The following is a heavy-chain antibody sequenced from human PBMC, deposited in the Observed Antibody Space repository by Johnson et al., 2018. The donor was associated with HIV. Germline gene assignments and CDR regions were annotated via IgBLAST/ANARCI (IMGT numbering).Heavy chain of an antibody. J-gene: IGHJ3*02. CDR1: GLTFSSYG. D-gene: IGHD6-25*01. CDR3: ARAGRSTAANDAFDI. V-gene: IGHV3-30*03. Sequence: VQLVESGGGVVQPGRSLRLSCAASGLTFSSYGMHWVRQAPGKGLEWVAIISYDGSNKYNADSVKGRFTISRDNSKNTLYLQMNSLRAEDTAMYYCARAGRSTAANDAFDIWGQGTMVTVSS. CDR2: ISYDGSNK.